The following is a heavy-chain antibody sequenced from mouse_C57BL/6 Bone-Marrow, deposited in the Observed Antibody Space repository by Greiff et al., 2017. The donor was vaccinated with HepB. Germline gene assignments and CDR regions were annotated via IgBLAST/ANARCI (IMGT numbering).Heavy chain of an antibody. J-gene: IGHJ1*03. D-gene: IGHD1-1*01. CDR3: ARGTTVVAPNWYFDV. Sequence: QVQLKQPGAELVKPGASVKLSCKASGYTFTSYWMHWVKQRPGQGLEWIGMIHPNSGSTNYNEKFKSKATLTVDKSSSTAYMQLSSLTSEDSAVYYCARGTTVVAPNWYFDVWGTGTTVTVSS. CDR2: IHPNSGST. CDR1: GYTFTSYW. V-gene: IGHV1-64*01.